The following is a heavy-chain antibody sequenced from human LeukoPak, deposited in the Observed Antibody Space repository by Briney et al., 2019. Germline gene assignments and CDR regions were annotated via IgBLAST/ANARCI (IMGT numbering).Heavy chain of an antibody. CDR1: PFTFSGYW. V-gene: IGHV3-66*02. J-gene: IGHJ4*02. Sequence: GGSLRLSCTASPFTFSGYWMHWVRQAPGKGLEWVSVIYSGGNTHYADSVKGRFTISRDNSKNTLYLQMNSLRTDDTAVYYCVKDRAVDYWGQGTLVTVSS. CDR2: IYSGGNT. D-gene: IGHD3-10*01. CDR3: VKDRAVDY.